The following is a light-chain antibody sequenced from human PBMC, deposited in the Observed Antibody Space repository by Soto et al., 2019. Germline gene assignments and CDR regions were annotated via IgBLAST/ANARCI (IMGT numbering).Light chain of an antibody. CDR3: QHHGDLIG. CDR2: GAS. CDR1: QTINNNY. Sequence: IILTQYPGTLSLSPGERVTLSCKASQTINNNYVAWYQQRPGRAPRLLVYGASARATGIPDRFRGSGAGTDFTLTISRLEPEDFAVYYCQHHGDLIGFGGGTKV. J-gene: IGKJ4*01. V-gene: IGKV3-20*01.